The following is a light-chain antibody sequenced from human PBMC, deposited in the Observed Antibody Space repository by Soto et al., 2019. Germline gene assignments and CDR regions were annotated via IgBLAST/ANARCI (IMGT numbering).Light chain of an antibody. CDR1: SSDVGGYNY. CDR3: SSYTSRSTRV. CDR2: EVS. J-gene: IGLJ1*01. Sequence: SVLTQPASVSGSPGQSITISCTGTSSDVGGYNYVSWYQQHPGKAPKLMIYEVSNRPSGVSNRFSGSKSGNTASLTISGLQAEDEADYYCSSYTSRSTRVFGTGTKVTVL. V-gene: IGLV2-14*01.